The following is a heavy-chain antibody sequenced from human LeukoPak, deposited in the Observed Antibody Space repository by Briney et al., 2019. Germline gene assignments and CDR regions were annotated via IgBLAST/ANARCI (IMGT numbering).Heavy chain of an antibody. V-gene: IGHV3-7*04. CDR3: ARWGGGFDY. Sequence: GGSLRLSCVASGFTFSNYWMMWVRQAPGKGLEWVANIKQDGSAKYYGDSVEGRFTISRDNAKNSLYLQMNSLRAEDTAVYYCARWGGGFDYWGQGTLVTVSS. J-gene: IGHJ4*02. CDR1: GFTFSNYW. CDR2: IKQDGSAK. D-gene: IGHD3-16*01.